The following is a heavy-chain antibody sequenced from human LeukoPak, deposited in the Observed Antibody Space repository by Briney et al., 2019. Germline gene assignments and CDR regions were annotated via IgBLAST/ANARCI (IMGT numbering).Heavy chain of an antibody. CDR2: MNPNSGNT. D-gene: IGHD6-13*01. CDR1: GYTFTSYD. Sequence: ASVKVSCKASGYTFTSYDINWVRQATGQGLEWMGWMNPNSGNTGYAQKFQGRVTMTRNTSISTAYMELSSLRSEDTAVYYCATLQQLVPDWFDPWGQGTLVTVSS. CDR3: ATLQQLVPDWFDP. J-gene: IGHJ5*02. V-gene: IGHV1-8*01.